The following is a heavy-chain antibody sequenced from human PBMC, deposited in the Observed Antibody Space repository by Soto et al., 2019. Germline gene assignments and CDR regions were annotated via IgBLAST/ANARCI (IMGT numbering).Heavy chain of an antibody. CDR1: GFSLSTSGVG. D-gene: IGHD3-16*01. Sequence: QITLKESGPTLVKPTQTLTLTCTFSGFSLSTSGVGVGWIRQPPGKALEWLALIYWDDDKRYSPSLKSRLTLNKDNFKNQVVLTITNMDPVDQTTLFLAHYEYRGPGFRGQGALVTVSS. V-gene: IGHV2-5*02. CDR2: IYWDDDK. J-gene: IGHJ4*02. CDR3: AHYEYRGPGF.